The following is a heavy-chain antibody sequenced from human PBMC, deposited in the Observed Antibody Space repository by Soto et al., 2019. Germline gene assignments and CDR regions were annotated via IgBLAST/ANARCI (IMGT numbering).Heavy chain of an antibody. CDR2: IYYSGST. V-gene: IGHV4-31*03. Sequence: SETLSLTCTVSGGSISSGGYYWSWIRQHPGKGLEWIGYIYYSGSTYYNPSLKSRVTISVDTSKNQFSLKLSSVTAAGTAVYYCARGSWNDSSGFDYWGQGTLVTVSS. CDR3: ARGSWNDSSGFDY. CDR1: GGSISSGGYY. J-gene: IGHJ4*02. D-gene: IGHD3-22*01.